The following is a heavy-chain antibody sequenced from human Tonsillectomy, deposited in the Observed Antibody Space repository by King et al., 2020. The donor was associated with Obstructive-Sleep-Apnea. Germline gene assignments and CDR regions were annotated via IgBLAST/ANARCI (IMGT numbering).Heavy chain of an antibody. CDR3: AKDKGVYGDQYYFDY. Sequence: HVQLVESGGGVVQPGRSLRLSCAASGFTFSSYGMHWVRQAPGKGLEWVAVISYDGSDKYYADSVKGRFTISRDNSKNTLYLQMNSLRAEDTAVYYCAKDKGVYGDQYYFDYWGQGTLVTVSS. V-gene: IGHV3-30*18. CDR2: ISYDGSDK. D-gene: IGHD4-17*01. J-gene: IGHJ4*02. CDR1: GFTFSSYG.